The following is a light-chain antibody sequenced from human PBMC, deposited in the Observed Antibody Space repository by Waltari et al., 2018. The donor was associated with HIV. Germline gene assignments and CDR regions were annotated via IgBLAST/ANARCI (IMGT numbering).Light chain of an antibody. V-gene: IGLV2-14*03. Sequence: QSALTQPASVSGSPGQSITISCTGTSTDIGGYNYVSWNQQHPGTVPNLMINEVNNRPSGVPNRCPGSKTGNTASLTSSGLQAEDEADYYCSSYTSTNTLERVFGGGTKLTVL. J-gene: IGLJ3*02. CDR2: EVN. CDR3: SSYTSTNTLERV. CDR1: STDIGGYNY.